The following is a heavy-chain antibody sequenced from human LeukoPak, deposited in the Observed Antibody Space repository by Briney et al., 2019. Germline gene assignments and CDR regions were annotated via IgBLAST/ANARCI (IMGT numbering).Heavy chain of an antibody. V-gene: IGHV3-30*18. CDR1: GFTFSSYA. CDR3: AKDQGHMADQDYYYGKDV. J-gene: IGHJ6*02. Sequence: PGGSLRLSCAASGFTFSSYAMSWVRQAPGKGLEWVAVISYDGSNKYYADSVKGRFTISRDNSKNTLYLQMNSLRAEDTAVYYCAKDQGHMADQDYYYGKDVWGQGTTVTVSS. CDR2: ISYDGSNK. D-gene: IGHD2-21*01.